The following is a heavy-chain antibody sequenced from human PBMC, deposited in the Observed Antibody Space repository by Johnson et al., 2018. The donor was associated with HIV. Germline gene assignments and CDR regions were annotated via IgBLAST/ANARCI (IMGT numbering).Heavy chain of an antibody. J-gene: IGHJ3*01. CDR2: VWFDGRNK. D-gene: IGHD6-13*01. V-gene: IGHV3-33*06. CDR3: AKVAVATAAGGVALDV. CDR1: GFNFSNYG. Sequence: QMLLVESGGGVVQPGRSLRLSCAASGFNFSNYGMHWVRQAPGKGLEWVAVVWFDGRNKYYSDSVKGRFTISRDDSKNTLYLQMNSLRVEDTAVYHCAKVAVATAAGGVALDVWGPGTMVTVSS.